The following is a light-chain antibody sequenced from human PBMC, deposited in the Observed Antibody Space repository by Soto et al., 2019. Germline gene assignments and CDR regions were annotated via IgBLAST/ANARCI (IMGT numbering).Light chain of an antibody. V-gene: IGLV2-8*01. Sequence: QSVLTQPPSASGSPGQSVTISCTGTSSDIGGYNYVSWYQQHPGKAPQLMIYEVSKRPSGVSGRFSGSKSGNTASLTVSGLQSEDEADYYCNSYTDNSILVFGGGTKLTVL. CDR2: EVS. CDR3: NSYTDNSILV. CDR1: SSDIGGYNY. J-gene: IGLJ2*01.